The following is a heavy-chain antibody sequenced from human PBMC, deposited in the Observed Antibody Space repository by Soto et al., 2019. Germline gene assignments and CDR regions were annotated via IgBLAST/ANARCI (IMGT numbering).Heavy chain of an antibody. CDR3: AKDAVSYNGKWDWFDS. J-gene: IGHJ5*01. V-gene: IGHV3-23*01. CDR2: IGGGGTDT. D-gene: IGHD3-10*01. CDR1: RFTFSDFA. Sequence: DVQMLESGGGLVQPGGSLTLSCAASRFTFSDFAMNWVRQAPGKGLEWGSSIGGGGTDTYYADSVKGRFTISRDNSKNMLYLQMDSLRDEDTAVYYCAKDAVSYNGKWDWFDSWGQGSLVIISS.